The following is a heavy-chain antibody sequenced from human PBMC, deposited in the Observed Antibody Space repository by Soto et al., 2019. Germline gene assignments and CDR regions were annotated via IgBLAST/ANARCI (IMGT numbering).Heavy chain of an antibody. J-gene: IGHJ4*02. CDR3: ARGDYDVLPGYYPLDF. D-gene: IGHD3-9*01. V-gene: IGHV1-46*01. Sequence: QVQLVQSGAEVKKPGASVKVSCKASGYTLTSYYMHWVRQAPGQGLAWMGIINPSGGSTSYAQNYQGRITMTSDTSTTKVYMELISVRSEDTAVYFGARGDYDVLPGYYPLDFWGQGTLVTVSS. CDR1: GYTLTSYY. CDR2: INPSGGST.